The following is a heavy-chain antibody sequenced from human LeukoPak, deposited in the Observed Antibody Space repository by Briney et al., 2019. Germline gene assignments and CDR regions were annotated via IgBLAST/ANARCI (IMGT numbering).Heavy chain of an antibody. CDR2: TNYRGST. Sequence: SETLSLTCTVSGDSITSGGYYWTWIRQQPEKGLEWIGYTNYRGSTYYNPSLKGRLTISVDTSNNQFSLRLTSVTAADTAVYYCAREGYGDDARAFDIWGQGTMVTVSS. CDR3: AREGYGDDARAFDI. CDR1: GDSITSGGYY. J-gene: IGHJ3*02. D-gene: IGHD4-17*01. V-gene: IGHV4-31*03.